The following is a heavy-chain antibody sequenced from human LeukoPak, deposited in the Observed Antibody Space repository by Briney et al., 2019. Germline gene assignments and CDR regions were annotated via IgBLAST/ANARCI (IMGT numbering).Heavy chain of an antibody. J-gene: IGHJ4*02. V-gene: IGHV1-46*01. D-gene: IGHD3-10*01. CDR3: ARGLGVRGGENDY. CDR2: INPSGGTT. CDR1: GYTFTSYY. Sequence: ASVKVSCKASGYTFTSYYIHWVRQAPGQGLEWMGLINPSGGTTSYAQKFQGRVTMTRDMSTSTVYMELSSLRSEDTAVYYCARGLGVRGGENDYWGQGTLVTVSS.